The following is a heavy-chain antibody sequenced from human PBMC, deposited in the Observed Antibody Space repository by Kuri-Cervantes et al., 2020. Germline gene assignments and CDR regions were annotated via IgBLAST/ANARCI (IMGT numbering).Heavy chain of an antibody. J-gene: IGHJ4*02. CDR3: ARDRPFSY. D-gene: IGHD3-16*01. V-gene: IGHV3-53*01. CDR2: FYTGGST. CDR1: DFTFSTYA. Sequence: GESLKISCAASDFTFSTYAMSWVRQAPGKGLEWVSVFYTGGSTFYADSVKGRFTISRDISKNTLYLHMNNLRAEDTAVYYCARDRPFSYWGQGTLVTVSS.